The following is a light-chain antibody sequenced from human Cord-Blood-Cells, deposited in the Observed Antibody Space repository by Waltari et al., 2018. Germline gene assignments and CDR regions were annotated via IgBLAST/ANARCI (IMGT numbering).Light chain of an antibody. CDR3: QQYYSTPYT. Sequence: DIVMTQSPDSLAVSLGERATINCKSSQSFLYSSNNKNYLALYQQKPGQPPKLLIYWASTRESGVPERFSGSGSGTDFTLTISSLQAEDVAVYYCQQYYSTPYTFGQGTKLEIK. CDR2: WAS. CDR1: QSFLYSSNNKNY. V-gene: IGKV4-1*01. J-gene: IGKJ2*01.